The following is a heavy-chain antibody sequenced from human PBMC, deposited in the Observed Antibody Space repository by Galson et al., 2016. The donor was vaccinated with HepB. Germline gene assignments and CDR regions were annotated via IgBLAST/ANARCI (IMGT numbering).Heavy chain of an antibody. CDR3: ARVGGATNDY. V-gene: IGHV3-48*02. J-gene: IGHJ4*02. CDR2: ISGSSSTI. Sequence: SLRLSCAASGFNFSNYNMDWVRQAPGKGLEWVSYISGSSSTIYYADSVKGRFTISRDNAKNSLYLQMNSLRDEDTAVCYCARVGGATNDYWGRGTLVTVSS. CDR1: GFNFSNYN. D-gene: IGHD1-26*01.